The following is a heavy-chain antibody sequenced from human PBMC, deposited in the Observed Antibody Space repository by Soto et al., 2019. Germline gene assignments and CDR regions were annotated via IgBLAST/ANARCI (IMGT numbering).Heavy chain of an antibody. Sequence: SGPTLVNPTQTLTLTCTFSEFSLSTSGMRVSWIRQPPGKALEWLARIDWDDDKFYSTSLKTRLTISKDTSKNQVVLTMTNMDPVDTATYCCAGSSGYVNWFDPWGQGTLVTVSS. D-gene: IGHD3-9*01. CDR1: EFSLSTSGMR. V-gene: IGHV2-70*04. J-gene: IGHJ5*02. CDR2: IDWDDDK. CDR3: AGSSGYVNWFDP.